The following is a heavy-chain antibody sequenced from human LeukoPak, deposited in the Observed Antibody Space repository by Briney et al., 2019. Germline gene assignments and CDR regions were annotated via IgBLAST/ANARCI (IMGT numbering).Heavy chain of an antibody. J-gene: IGHJ6*04. D-gene: IGHD3-10*02. Sequence: GGSLRLSCAASGFTVSSNYMSWVCQAPGKGLEWVSYISSSGSTIYYADSVKGRFTISRDNAKNSLYLQMNSLRAEDTAVYYCAELGITMIGGVWGKGTTVTISS. CDR3: AELGITMIGGV. CDR2: ISSSGSTI. V-gene: IGHV3-11*04. CDR1: GFTVSSNY.